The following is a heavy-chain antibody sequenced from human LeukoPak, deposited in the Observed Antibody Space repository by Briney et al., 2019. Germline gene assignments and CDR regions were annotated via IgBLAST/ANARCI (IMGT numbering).Heavy chain of an antibody. CDR1: GYTFTGYY. CDR2: INPNSGNT. V-gene: IGHV1-8*03. D-gene: IGHD2-2*02. CDR3: ARGLFGCSSTSCYKGGDY. Sequence: GASVKVSCKASGYTFTGYYMHWVRQAPGQGLEWMGWINPNSGNTGYAQKFQGRVTITRNTSISTAYMELSSLRSEDTAVYYCARGLFGCSSTSCYKGGDYWGQGTLVTVSS. J-gene: IGHJ4*02.